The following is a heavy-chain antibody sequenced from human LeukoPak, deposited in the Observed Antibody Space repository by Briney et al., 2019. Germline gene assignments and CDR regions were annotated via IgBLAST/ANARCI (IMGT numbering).Heavy chain of an antibody. J-gene: IGHJ4*02. CDR3: AREGSYCVGGDCYSFDF. D-gene: IGHD2-21*02. CDR1: GNRFISNY. CDR2: MHPGNGNT. V-gene: IGHV1-2*02. Sequence: GASVKVSCKASGNRFISNYIRWVRQAPGLGPEWMGWMHPGNGNTRYAEKFQGRVTMTRDTSINTAYMDLNSLRSDDTAVYYCAREGSYCVGGDCYSFDFWGQGTLITVSS.